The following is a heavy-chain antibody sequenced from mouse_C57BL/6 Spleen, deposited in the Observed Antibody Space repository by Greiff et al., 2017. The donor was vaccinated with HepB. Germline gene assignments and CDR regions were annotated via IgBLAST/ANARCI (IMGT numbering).Heavy chain of an antibody. CDR1: GYSFTGYY. CDR3: ARGQLRLRLDY. V-gene: IGHV1-42*01. Sequence: EVQLQQSGPELVKPGASVKISCKASGYSFTGYYMNWVKQSPEKSLEWIGEINPSTGGTTYNQKFKAKATLTVDKSSSTAYMQLKSLTSEDSAVYYCARGQLRLRLDYWGQGTTLTVSS. CDR2: INPSTGGT. D-gene: IGHD3-2*02. J-gene: IGHJ2*01.